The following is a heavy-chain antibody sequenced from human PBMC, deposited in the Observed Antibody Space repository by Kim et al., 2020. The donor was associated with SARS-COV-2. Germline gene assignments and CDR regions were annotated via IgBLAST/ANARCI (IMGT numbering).Heavy chain of an antibody. CDR2: IKEDGSVK. CDR3: ARDGVLSYTSGWDY. V-gene: IGHV3-7*03. CDR1: GFSFSSYW. D-gene: IGHD3-3*01. Sequence: GGSLRLSCAAAGFSFSSYWMSWVRQAPGKGLEWVANIKEDGSVKQYVGSVKGRFTISRDNAKNSLYLQMNSLRADDMAVYYCARDGVLSYTSGWDYWGLGTLVTVSS. J-gene: IGHJ4*02.